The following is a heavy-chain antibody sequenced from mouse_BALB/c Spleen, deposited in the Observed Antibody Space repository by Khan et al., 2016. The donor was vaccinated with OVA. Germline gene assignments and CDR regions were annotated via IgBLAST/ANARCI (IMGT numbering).Heavy chain of an antibody. J-gene: IGHJ1*01. V-gene: IGHV9-1*02. Sequence: QIQLVQSGPELKKPGETVKISCKASGYTFTNYGMNWVKQAPGKVLKWLGWINTYTGEPTYTDDFKGRFAFSLETSASTAYLQINNLKNEDMATYFWARGASYWYFDVWGAGTTVTVSS. CDR1: GYTFTNYG. CDR2: INTYTGEP. CDR3: ARGASYWYFDV.